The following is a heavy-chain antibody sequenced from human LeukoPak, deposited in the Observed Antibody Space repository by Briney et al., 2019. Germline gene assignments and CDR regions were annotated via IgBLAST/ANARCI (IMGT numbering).Heavy chain of an antibody. D-gene: IGHD6-19*01. Sequence: GGSLRLARAPSGFTSTSYAMSWVRQAPGKGMEWVSAISGSGGSTYYADSVKGRFTISRDNSKNTLYLQMNSLRAEDTGVYYCAIAQQWLAPNWFDPWGQGPLVTVSS. J-gene: IGHJ5*02. V-gene: IGHV3-23*01. CDR1: GFTSTSYA. CDR2: ISGSGGST. CDR3: AIAQQWLAPNWFDP.